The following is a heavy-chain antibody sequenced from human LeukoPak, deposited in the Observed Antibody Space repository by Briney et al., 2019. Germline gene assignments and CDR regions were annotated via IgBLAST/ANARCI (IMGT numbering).Heavy chain of an antibody. CDR1: GFTFSSYS. D-gene: IGHD5-12*01. CDR3: ARDGYSGYPRPTHFDY. CDR2: ISSSSSYI. Sequence: GGSLRLSCAASGFTFSSYSMNWVRQAPGKGLEWVSSISSSSSYIYYADSVKGRFTISRDNAKNSLYLQMNSLRAEDTAVYYCARDGYSGYPRPTHFDYWGQGTLVTVSS. V-gene: IGHV3-21*01. J-gene: IGHJ4*02.